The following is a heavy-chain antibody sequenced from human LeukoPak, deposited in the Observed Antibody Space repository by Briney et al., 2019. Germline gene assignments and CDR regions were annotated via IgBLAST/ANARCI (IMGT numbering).Heavy chain of an antibody. V-gene: IGHV4-39*01. CDR1: GGSISSSSYY. CDR3: ANHLISAAGTTSWFDP. D-gene: IGHD6-13*01. CDR2: IFYTGST. Sequence: KSSETLSLTCTVSGGSISSSSYYWGWIRQPPGKGLEWIGSIFYTGSTHYNPSLKSRVTISVDTSKNQFSLKLSSVTAADTAVYYCANHLISAAGTTSWFDPWGQGTLVTVSS. J-gene: IGHJ5*02.